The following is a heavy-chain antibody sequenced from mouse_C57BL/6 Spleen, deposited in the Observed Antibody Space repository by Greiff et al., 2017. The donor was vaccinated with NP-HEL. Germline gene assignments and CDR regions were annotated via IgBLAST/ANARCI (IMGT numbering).Heavy chain of an antibody. CDR1: GYSFTDYN. V-gene: IGHV1-39*01. J-gene: IGHJ3*01. D-gene: IGHD2-1*01. CDR3: EWELIYSWFAY. CDR2: INPNYGTT. Sequence: VQLQQSGPELVKPGASVKISCKASGYSFTDYNMNWVKQSNGKSLEWIGVINPNYGTTSYNQKFKGKATLTVDQSTSTAYMQLNSLTSADSAGYSCEWELIYSWFAYWGQGTLVTVSS.